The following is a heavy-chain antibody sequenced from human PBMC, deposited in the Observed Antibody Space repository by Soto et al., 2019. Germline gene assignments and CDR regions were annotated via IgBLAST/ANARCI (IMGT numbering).Heavy chain of an antibody. CDR3: AGRPPLEYCTGECNSDI. D-gene: IGHD2-8*02. CDR1: GGSITHYY. V-gene: IGHV4-59*01. CDR2: IFYTGTT. J-gene: IGHJ3*02. Sequence: SETLSLTCTVSGGSITHYYWSWIRQPPGKGLEWIAYIFYTGTTNYSPSLKSRVTISLDTPKNQFSLKLTSVTAADTAVYYCAGRPPLEYCTGECNSDIWGKGKMVT.